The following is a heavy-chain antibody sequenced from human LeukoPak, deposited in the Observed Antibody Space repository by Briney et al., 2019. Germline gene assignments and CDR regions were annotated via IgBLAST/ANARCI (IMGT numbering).Heavy chain of an antibody. CDR3: AKPKLKQDALDI. CDR1: GLTFSSYA. V-gene: IGHV3-23*01. Sequence: GGSLRLSCAASGLTFSSYAMSWVRQAPGKGLEWVSAISGSGGSTYYADSVKGRFTISRDNSKNTLYLQMNSLRAEDTAVYYCAKPKLKQDALDIWGQGTMVTVYS. CDR2: ISGSGGST. D-gene: IGHD2-15*01. J-gene: IGHJ3*02.